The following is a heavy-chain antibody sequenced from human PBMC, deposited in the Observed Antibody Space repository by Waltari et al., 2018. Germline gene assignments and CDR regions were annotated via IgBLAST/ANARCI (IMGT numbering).Heavy chain of an antibody. D-gene: IGHD1-7*01. CDR3: ARNTELHYYYYGMDV. J-gene: IGHJ6*02. Sequence: QVQLVQSGAEVKKPGSSVKVSCKASGGTFSSYTISWVRQATGQGLEWMGRIIPILGIANYAQKFQGRVTITADKSTSTAYMELSSLRSEDTAVYYCARNTELHYYYYGMDVWGQGTTVTVSS. V-gene: IGHV1-69*02. CDR1: GGTFSSYT. CDR2: IIPILGIA.